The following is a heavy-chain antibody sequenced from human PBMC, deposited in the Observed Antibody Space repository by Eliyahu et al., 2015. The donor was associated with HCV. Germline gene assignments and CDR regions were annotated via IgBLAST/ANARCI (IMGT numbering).Heavy chain of an antibody. Sequence: QVQLQQWGAGLLKPSETLSLTCAVYGGSFSGYYWSWIRQPPGKGLEWIGEINHSGSTNYNPSLKSRVTISVDTSKNQFSLKLSSVTAADTAVYYCARGYYDFWSGYYESFDYWGQGTLVTVSS. J-gene: IGHJ4*02. CDR2: INHSGST. D-gene: IGHD3-3*01. CDR3: ARGYYDFWSGYYESFDY. CDR1: GGSFSGYY. V-gene: IGHV4-34*01.